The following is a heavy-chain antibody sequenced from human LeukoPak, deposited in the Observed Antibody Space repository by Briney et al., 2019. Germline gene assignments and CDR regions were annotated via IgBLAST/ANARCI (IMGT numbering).Heavy chain of an antibody. Sequence: PGGSLRLSCAASGFTFTDYPMNWVRQAPGKGLQWLSGISASGDVTFHADRVKGRFAISRDNSKNTLYLQMTGLRAGDTAEYYCAKSLFTSATGTGRAFHIWGQGTMVTVSS. V-gene: IGHV3-23*01. D-gene: IGHD1-1*01. CDR1: GFTFTDYP. J-gene: IGHJ3*02. CDR3: AKSLFTSATGTGRAFHI. CDR2: ISASGDVT.